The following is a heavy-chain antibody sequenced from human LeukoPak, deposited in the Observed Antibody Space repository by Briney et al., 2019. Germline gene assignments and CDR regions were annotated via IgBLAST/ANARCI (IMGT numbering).Heavy chain of an antibody. D-gene: IGHD3-10*01. V-gene: IGHV4-59*01. CDR2: IYYSGST. CDR1: GGSISSYY. CDR3: ARSVRGVTPYYFDY. Sequence: SETLSLTCTVSGGSISSYYWSWIRQPPGKGLEWIGYIYYSGSTNYNPSLKSRVTISVDTSKNQFSLKLSSVTAADTAVYYCARSVRGVTPYYFDYWGQGTLVTVSS. J-gene: IGHJ4*02.